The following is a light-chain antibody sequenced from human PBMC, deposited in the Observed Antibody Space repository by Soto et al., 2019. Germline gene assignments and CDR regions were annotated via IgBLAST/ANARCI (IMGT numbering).Light chain of an antibody. V-gene: IGKV3-20*01. Sequence: EIVLTQSPGTLSLSPGERATLSCRASQSVSSSYLAWYQQKPGQAPRLLIYGASSRATDIPDRFSGSGSGTDFTVTISRLKPDGFAVYYCQQYGSTPVTFGQGTKVEI. CDR3: QQYGSTPVT. J-gene: IGKJ1*01. CDR2: GAS. CDR1: QSVSSSY.